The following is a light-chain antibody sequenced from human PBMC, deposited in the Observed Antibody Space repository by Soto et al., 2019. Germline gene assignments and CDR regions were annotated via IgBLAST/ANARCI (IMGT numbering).Light chain of an antibody. J-gene: IGLJ1*01. CDR3: CSFARSTTFYV. CDR1: SSDVGSSNL. Sequence: SALPQPASVSGAPGQSITISCSGTSSDVGSSNLVSWYQQHPGKAPKLIIFEGDRRPSGVSGRFSGSKSGNTASLTISGLQAEDEADYYCCSFARSTTFYVFGTGTKVTVL. V-gene: IGLV2-23*01. CDR2: EGD.